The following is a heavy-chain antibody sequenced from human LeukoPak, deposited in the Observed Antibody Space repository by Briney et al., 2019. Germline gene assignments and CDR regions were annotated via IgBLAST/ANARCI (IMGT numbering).Heavy chain of an antibody. J-gene: IGHJ3*02. D-gene: IGHD3-9*01. CDR1: GYTFTSYG. CDR2: ISAYNGNT. CDR3: ARVLKVLRYFDWFSPVPDAFDI. Sequence: ASVKVSCKASGYTFTSYGISWVRQAPGQGLEWMGWISAYNGNTNYAQKLQGRVTMTTDTSTSTAYMELRSLRSDDTAVYYCARVLKVLRYFDWFSPVPDAFDIWGQGTMVTVSS. V-gene: IGHV1-18*01.